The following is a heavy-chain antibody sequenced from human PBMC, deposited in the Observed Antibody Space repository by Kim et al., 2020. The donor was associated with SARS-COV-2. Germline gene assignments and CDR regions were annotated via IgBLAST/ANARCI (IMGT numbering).Heavy chain of an antibody. D-gene: IGHD6-19*01. CDR3: ARGTRQWLGRAPYYYYMCV. V-gene: IGHV4-34*01. Sequence: SETLSLTCTVYGGSFSGYYWSWIRQPPGKGLEWIGEINHSGSTNYNPSLKSRVTISVDTSKNQFSLKLSSVTAADSAVYYCARGTRQWLGRAPYYYYMCVWGKRTTLTVSS. J-gene: IGHJ6*03. CDR1: GGSFSGYY. CDR2: INHSGST.